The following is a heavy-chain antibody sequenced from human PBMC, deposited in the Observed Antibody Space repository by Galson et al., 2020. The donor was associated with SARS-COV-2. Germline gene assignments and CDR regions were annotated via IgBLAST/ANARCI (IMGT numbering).Heavy chain of an antibody. V-gene: IGHV1-18*01. CDR1: GYTFTSYG. D-gene: IGHD1-1*01. CDR3: ARDPGINWNDGVRDAFDI. CDR2: VSAYNGNT. Sequence: ASVKVSCKASGYTFTSYGISWVRQAPGQGLEWMGWVSAYNGNTNYAQKLQGRVTMTTDTSTGTVYMELRSLRSDDTAVYYCARDPGINWNDGVRDAFDIWGQGTMVTVSS. J-gene: IGHJ3*02.